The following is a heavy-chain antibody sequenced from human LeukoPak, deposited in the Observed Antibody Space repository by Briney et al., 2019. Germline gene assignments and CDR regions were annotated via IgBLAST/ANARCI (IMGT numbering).Heavy chain of an antibody. V-gene: IGHV3-11*04. Sequence: PGGSLRLSCAASGFTLSNYWMSWVRQAPGKGLEWVSAISGSGGTIYYADSVKGRFTISRDNAKNSLYLQMNSLRAEDTAVYYCARDTGGYPGDWGQGTLVTVSS. CDR2: ISGSGGTI. J-gene: IGHJ4*02. D-gene: IGHD2-8*02. CDR3: ARDTGGYPGD. CDR1: GFTLSNYW.